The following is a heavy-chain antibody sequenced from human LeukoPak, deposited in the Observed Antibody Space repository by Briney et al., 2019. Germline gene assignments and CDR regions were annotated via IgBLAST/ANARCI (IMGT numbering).Heavy chain of an antibody. J-gene: IGHJ4*02. CDR3: AKVPYDSSGYYYFDY. CDR1: GFTLSNYA. Sequence: GGSLRLSCAASGFTLSNYAMSWVRQAPGKGLQWVSGISGTGGSTDYADSVKGRFTISRDNSKNTLYLQMNSLRAEDTAVYYCAKVPYDSSGYYYFDYWGQGTLVTVSS. D-gene: IGHD3-22*01. CDR2: ISGTGGST. V-gene: IGHV3-23*01.